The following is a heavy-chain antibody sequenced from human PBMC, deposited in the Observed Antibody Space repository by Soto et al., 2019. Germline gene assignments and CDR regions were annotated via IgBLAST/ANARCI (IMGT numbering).Heavy chain of an antibody. D-gene: IGHD1-26*01. J-gene: IGHJ6*02. V-gene: IGHV3-30*18. Sequence: QVQLVESGGGVVQPGRSLRLSCAASGFTFSSYGMHWVRQAPGKGLDWVAVISYDGSNRYYADSVKGRFTSSRDNSKNTLFLQMNSLRAEDTAVYYCAKPWRSGGELPYYAMDVWGQGTTGTVSS. CDR1: GFTFSSYG. CDR3: AKPWRSGGELPYYAMDV. CDR2: ISYDGSNR.